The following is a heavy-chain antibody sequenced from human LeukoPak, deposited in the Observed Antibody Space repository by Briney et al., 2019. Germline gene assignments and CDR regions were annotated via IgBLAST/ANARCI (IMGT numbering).Heavy chain of an antibody. CDR1: GGSMSGYY. CDR2: IYHSGST. CDR3: GRGGHGYSYGFVEY. J-gene: IGHJ4*02. V-gene: IGHV4-59*01. D-gene: IGHD5-24*01. Sequence: SETLSLTCTVSGGSMSGYYWSWIRQPPGKGLEWMGYIYHSGSTNYNPSLKSRVTISVDTSKNQFFLKLTSMTAADTAVYYCGRGGHGYSYGFVEYWGQGTLVTVSS.